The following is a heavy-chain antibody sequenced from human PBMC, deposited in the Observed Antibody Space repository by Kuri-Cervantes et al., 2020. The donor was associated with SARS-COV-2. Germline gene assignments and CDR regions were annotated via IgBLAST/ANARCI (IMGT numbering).Heavy chain of an antibody. CDR1: GFTFSSYS. J-gene: IGHJ3*02. Sequence: GGSLRLSCAASGFTFSSYSMNWVRQAPGKGLEWVSSISSSSSYIYYADSVKGRFTISRDNAKNSLYLQMNSLRAEDTAVYYCAKDCSSTSCDDAFDIWGQGTMVTVSS. V-gene: IGHV3-21*01. D-gene: IGHD2-2*01. CDR3: AKDCSSTSCDDAFDI. CDR2: ISSSSSYI.